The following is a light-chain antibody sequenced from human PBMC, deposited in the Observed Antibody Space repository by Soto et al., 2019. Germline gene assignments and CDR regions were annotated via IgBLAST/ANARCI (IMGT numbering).Light chain of an antibody. J-gene: IGLJ3*02. Sequence: QSVLTQPPSASGTPGQRVTISCSGSSSNNGSNTVNWYQQLPGTAPKLLIYSNNQRPSGVPDRFSGSRSGTSASLAISGLQSEDEGDYYCAAWDDSLNGRGVFGGGTKLTVL. V-gene: IGLV1-44*01. CDR2: SNN. CDR1: SSNNGSNT. CDR3: AAWDDSLNGRGV.